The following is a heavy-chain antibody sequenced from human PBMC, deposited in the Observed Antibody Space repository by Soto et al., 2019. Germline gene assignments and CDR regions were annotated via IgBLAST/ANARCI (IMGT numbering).Heavy chain of an antibody. Sequence: GESLKISCKGSGYNFAGYWIAWVRQLPGKGLELMGIIYPSDSDTRYRPSFKGQVNISADKSISSAYLQWSSLRASDNAMYYCARGGLSTRTFDYWGHGTPVTVS. V-gene: IGHV5-51*01. J-gene: IGHJ4*01. CDR3: ARGGLSTRTFDY. D-gene: IGHD1-1*01. CDR2: IYPSDSDT. CDR1: GYNFAGYW.